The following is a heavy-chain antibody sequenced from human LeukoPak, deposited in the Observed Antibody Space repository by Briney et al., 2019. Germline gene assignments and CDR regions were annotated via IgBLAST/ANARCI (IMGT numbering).Heavy chain of an antibody. J-gene: IGHJ3*02. Sequence: ASVKVSCKASGYTFTGYYMHWVRQAPGQGLEWMGWINPNSGGTNYAQKFQGRVTMTRDTSISTAYMELSRLRSDDTAVHYCAREYYYDSSGYYGNGAFDIWGQGTMVTVSS. D-gene: IGHD3-22*01. CDR1: GYTFTGYY. V-gene: IGHV1-2*02. CDR3: AREYYYDSSGYYGNGAFDI. CDR2: INPNSGGT.